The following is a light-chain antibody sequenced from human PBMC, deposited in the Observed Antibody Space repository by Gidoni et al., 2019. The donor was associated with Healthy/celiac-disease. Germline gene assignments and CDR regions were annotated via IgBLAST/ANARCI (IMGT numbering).Light chain of an antibody. CDR2: DVS. Sequence: QSALTQPASVSGSPGQSITISCTGTSSDVGGYNYVSRYQQRPGKAPKLMIYDVSNRPSGVSNRFSGSKSGNTAALTISGLQAEDEADYYCSSYTSSSTLVFGGGTKLTVL. CDR1: SSDVGGYNY. V-gene: IGLV2-14*01. J-gene: IGLJ3*02. CDR3: SSYTSSSTLV.